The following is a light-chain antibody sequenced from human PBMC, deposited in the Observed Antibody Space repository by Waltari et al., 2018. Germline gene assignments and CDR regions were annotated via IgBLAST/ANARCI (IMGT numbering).Light chain of an antibody. V-gene: IGKV3-11*01. CDR3: HQRTSWPLT. Sequence: EIVLTQSPATLSFSPGERATLSCRASQSVTTSLAWYQQKPGQAPRLRIFDASDRATGVPARFSGSGSGTDFTLTISSLEPEDFAVYFCHQRTSWPLTFGGGTQVEFK. CDR1: QSVTTS. CDR2: DAS. J-gene: IGKJ4*01.